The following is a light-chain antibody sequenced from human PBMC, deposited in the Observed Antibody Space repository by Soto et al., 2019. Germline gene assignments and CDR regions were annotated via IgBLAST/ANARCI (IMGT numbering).Light chain of an antibody. Sequence: DIQMTQSPSSLSASVGDRVTITCXASQSISSYLNWYQQKPGKAPKLLIYAASSLQSGVPSRFSGSGSGTDFTLTISSLQPEDFATYYCQQSYSTPSITFGQGTRLEI. CDR3: QQSYSTPSIT. V-gene: IGKV1-39*01. CDR2: AAS. CDR1: QSISSY. J-gene: IGKJ5*01.